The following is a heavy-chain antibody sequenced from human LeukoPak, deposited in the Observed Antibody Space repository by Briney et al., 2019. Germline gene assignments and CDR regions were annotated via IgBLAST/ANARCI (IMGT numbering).Heavy chain of an antibody. CDR2: INPSSGST. D-gene: IGHD4-17*01. V-gene: IGHV1-46*01. J-gene: IGHJ6*02. CDR1: GYTFTSYY. Sequence: ASVKVSCKASGYTFTSYYMHWVRQAPGQGLEWMGIINPSSGSTSYAQKFQGRVTMTRDTSTSTVYMELSSLRSEDTAVYYCARTAPYGDYWYYYYGMDVWGQGTTVTVSS. CDR3: ARTAPYGDYWYYYYGMDV.